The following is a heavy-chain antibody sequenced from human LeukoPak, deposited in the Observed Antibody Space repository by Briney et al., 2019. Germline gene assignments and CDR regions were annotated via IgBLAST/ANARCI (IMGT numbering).Heavy chain of an antibody. V-gene: IGHV3-23*01. D-gene: IGHD2-8*01. CDR3: AKDGYQEVYYFDY. Sequence: PGGSLRLSCAASGFTFSSYAMSWVRQAPGKGLEWVSAISGSGGSTYYADSVKGRFTISRDNSKNTLYRQMNSLRAEDTAVYYCAKDGYQEVYYFDYWGQGTLVTVSS. CDR2: ISGSGGST. CDR1: GFTFSSYA. J-gene: IGHJ4*02.